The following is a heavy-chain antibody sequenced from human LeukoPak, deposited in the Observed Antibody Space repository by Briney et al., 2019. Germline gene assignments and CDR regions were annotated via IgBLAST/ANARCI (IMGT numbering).Heavy chain of an antibody. J-gene: IGHJ4*02. CDR3: AKDFEGRLQPLDY. V-gene: IGHV3-64*04. CDR2: ISSNGGST. D-gene: IGHD5-24*01. CDR1: GFTFSSYA. Sequence: GGSLRLSCSASGFTFSSYAIHWVRQAPGKGLEYVSGISSNGGSTYYADSMKGRFTNSRDNSKNTLFLQMNSLRAEDTAVYYCAKDFEGRLQPLDYWGQGTLVTVSS.